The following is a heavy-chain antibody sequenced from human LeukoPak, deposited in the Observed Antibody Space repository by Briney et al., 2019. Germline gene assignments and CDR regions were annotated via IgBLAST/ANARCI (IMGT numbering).Heavy chain of an antibody. Sequence: PGGSLRLSCAASGFTFSSYGMHWVRQAPGKGLEWVAVISYDGSNKYYADSVKGRFTISRDNAKNSLYLQMNSLRAEDTAVYYCARGAIGYSSSWYLLDYWGQGTLVTVSS. V-gene: IGHV3-30*03. D-gene: IGHD6-13*01. CDR2: ISYDGSNK. CDR1: GFTFSSYG. CDR3: ARGAIGYSSSWYLLDY. J-gene: IGHJ4*02.